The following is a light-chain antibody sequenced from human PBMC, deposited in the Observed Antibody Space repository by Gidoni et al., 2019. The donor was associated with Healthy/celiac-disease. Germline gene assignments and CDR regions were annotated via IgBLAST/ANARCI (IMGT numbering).Light chain of an antibody. CDR1: QSVSSY. Sequence: EIVLTQSPATLSLSPGERATLSCRTSQSVSSYLAWYQQKPGQAHRLLIYYASNSATGIPAMFGGSESATDFTLTISSLEPEDFAFYYCQQRSNWPITFGQGTRLEIK. V-gene: IGKV3-11*01. CDR3: QQRSNWPIT. J-gene: IGKJ5*01. CDR2: YAS.